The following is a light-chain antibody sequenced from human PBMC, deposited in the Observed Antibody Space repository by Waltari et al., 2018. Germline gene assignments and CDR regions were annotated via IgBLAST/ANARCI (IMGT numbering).Light chain of an antibody. CDR3: SSYTTTSTFYV. V-gene: IGLV2-14*03. CDR1: SSDVGGYPY. Sequence: QSALTQPASVSGSPGQSITISCTGTSSDVGGYPYVSWYQHHPGKAPKLMIHYVNKRPSGVSNRFSGSKSGNTASLTISGLQAEDEAGYYCSSYTTTSTFYVFGTGTKVTVL. CDR2: YVN. J-gene: IGLJ1*01.